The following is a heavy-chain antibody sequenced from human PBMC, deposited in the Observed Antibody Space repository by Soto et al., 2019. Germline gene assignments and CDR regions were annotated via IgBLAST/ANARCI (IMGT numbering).Heavy chain of an antibody. CDR1: GGSTSSDNY. D-gene: IGHD3-16*01. J-gene: IGHJ4*02. CDR2: IYYSGNT. CDR3: AREGGESSDGLYYFDS. Sequence: TLSLTCTVSGGSTSSDNYWSWIRQPPGKGLEWIGHIYYSGNTDYNPYLKSRPAISIDTSKNQFSLKLSSVTAADTAVYFCAREGGESSDGLYYFDSWGQGSLVTVSS. V-gene: IGHV4-30-4*01.